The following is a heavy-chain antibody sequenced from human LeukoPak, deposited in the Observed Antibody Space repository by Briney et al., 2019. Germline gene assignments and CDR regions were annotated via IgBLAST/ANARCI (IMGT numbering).Heavy chain of an antibody. D-gene: IGHD3-10*01. CDR2: ISSSSSYI. CDR3: ARESNVLLWFGELLDPFDY. J-gene: IGHJ4*02. CDR1: GFTFSSYS. V-gene: IGHV3-21*01. Sequence: GGSLRLSCAASGFTFSSYSMTWVRQAPGKGLEWVSSISSSSSYIYYADSVKGRFTISRDNAKNSLYLQMNSLRAEDTAVYYCARESNVLLWFGELLDPFDYWGQGTLVTVSS.